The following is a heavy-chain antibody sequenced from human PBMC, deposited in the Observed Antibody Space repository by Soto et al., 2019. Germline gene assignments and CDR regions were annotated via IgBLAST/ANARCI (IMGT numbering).Heavy chain of an antibody. V-gene: IGHV1-18*01. Sequence: QVQLVQSGPXVXXPGASVNVSCKSSGYTFSSYGITWVRQVPGQGLEWVGWISPYNGDTSYAKKFQDRVTMTTDTSTDTTYMELRSPRSDDTAFYYCAREHVMVRGVIHYFDYWGQGSLVTVSS. CDR3: AREHVMVRGVIHYFDY. CDR2: ISPYNGDT. CDR1: GYTFSSYG. D-gene: IGHD3-10*01. J-gene: IGHJ4*02.